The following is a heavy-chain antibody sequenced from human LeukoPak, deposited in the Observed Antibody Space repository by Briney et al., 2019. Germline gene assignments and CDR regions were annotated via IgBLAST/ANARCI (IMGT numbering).Heavy chain of an antibody. J-gene: IGHJ6*04. Sequence: GGSLRLSCAASGFTFSSYEMNWVRQAPGKGLEWVSYISSSGSTIYYADSVKGRFTISRDNAKNSLYLQMNSLRAEDTAVHYCARDEGDRAGWDYYYYGMDVWGKGTTVTVSS. V-gene: IGHV3-48*03. CDR3: ARDEGDRAGWDYYYYGMDV. D-gene: IGHD2-21*02. CDR1: GFTFSSYE. CDR2: ISSSGSTI.